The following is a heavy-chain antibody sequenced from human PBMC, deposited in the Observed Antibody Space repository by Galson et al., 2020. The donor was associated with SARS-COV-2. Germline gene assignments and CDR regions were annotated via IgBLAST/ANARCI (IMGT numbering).Heavy chain of an antibody. CDR3: ATSITGGGMDV. V-gene: IGHV3-53*01. D-gene: IGHD1-20*01. CDR1: GFTVSSNY. J-gene: IGHJ6*02. CDR2: NYSDGGT. Sequence: GGSLRLSCAASGFTVSSNYISWVRQAPGKGLEWVSINYSDGGTYYADSVKGRFTVSRDSSKNTLYLHMNSLRAEDTALYYCATSITGGGMDVWGQGTTVTVSS.